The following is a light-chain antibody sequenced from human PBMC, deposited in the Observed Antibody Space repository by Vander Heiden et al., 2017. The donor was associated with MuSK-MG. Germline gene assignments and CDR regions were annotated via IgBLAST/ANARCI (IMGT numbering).Light chain of an antibody. CDR3: QQYGSSPWT. CDR1: QSVSSRY. V-gene: IGKV3-20*01. J-gene: IGKJ1*01. Sequence: IVLTQSPGTLSLSPGEGATLSCRASQSVSSRYVAWYQQRPGQAPRLLMYVASSRATGIPDRFSGSGSGTDFTLTISRLEPEDFAVYYCQQYGSSPWTFGQGAKVEIK. CDR2: VAS.